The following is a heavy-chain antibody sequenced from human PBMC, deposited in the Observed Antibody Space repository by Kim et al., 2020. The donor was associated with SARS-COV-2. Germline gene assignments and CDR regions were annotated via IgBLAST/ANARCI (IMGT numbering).Heavy chain of an antibody. CDR2: IKPDGSER. V-gene: IGHV3-7*01. CDR3: TRPGREGPFF. Sequence: GGSLRLSCAASGFTFRSDWMSWVRQAPGKGLEWVANIKPDGSERSYVDSVKGRFTISRDNAKNSLYLQMNSLRAEDTAVYFCTRPGREGPFFCGPGTLVTVSS. CDR1: GFTFRSDW. J-gene: IGHJ4*02.